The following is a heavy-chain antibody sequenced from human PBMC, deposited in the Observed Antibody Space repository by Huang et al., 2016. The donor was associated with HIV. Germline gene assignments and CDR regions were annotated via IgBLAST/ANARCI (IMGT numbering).Heavy chain of an antibody. CDR2: ISSSSTI. CDR3: ARGIRYFGVVAYFDY. Sequence: EVQLVESGGGLVQPGGSLRLSCAGSGFTFSSYSMNWGRLAPGKVLEWVSDISSSSTIYYADSVKGRFTISRDNAKNSLFLQMNSLRDEDTAVYYCARGIRYFGVVAYFDYWGQGALVTVSS. J-gene: IGHJ4*02. CDR1: GFTFSSYS. V-gene: IGHV3-48*02. D-gene: IGHD3-3*01.